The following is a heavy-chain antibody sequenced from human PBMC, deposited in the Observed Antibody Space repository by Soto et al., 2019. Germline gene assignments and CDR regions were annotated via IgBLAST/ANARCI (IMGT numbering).Heavy chain of an antibody. CDR3: AREIGRGAAQTNYMDV. CDR2: IYSGGST. CDR1: GFTVSSNY. V-gene: IGHV3-66*01. D-gene: IGHD6-6*01. Sequence: EVQLVESGGGLVQPGGSLRLSCAASGFTVSSNYMSWVRQAPGKGLEWVLVIYSGGSTFYADSVKGRFTISRDNSKNTVYLQMNSLRAEDAGVYYCAREIGRGAAQTNYMDVWGKGTTVTVS. J-gene: IGHJ6*03.